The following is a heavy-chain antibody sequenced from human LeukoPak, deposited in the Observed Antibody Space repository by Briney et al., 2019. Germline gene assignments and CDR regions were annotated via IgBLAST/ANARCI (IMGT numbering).Heavy chain of an antibody. D-gene: IGHD2-15*01. Sequence: GGSLRLSCTASGFTFSSYGMHWVRQAPGKGLERVAFIRYDGSSKYYADSVKGRFTIFSDNSKNTLYLQMNSLRTEETAVYYCAKTRPVVVVAADFDYWGQGTLVTVSS. CDR2: IRYDGSSK. CDR1: GFTFSSYG. J-gene: IGHJ4*02. CDR3: AKTRPVVVVAADFDY. V-gene: IGHV3-30*02.